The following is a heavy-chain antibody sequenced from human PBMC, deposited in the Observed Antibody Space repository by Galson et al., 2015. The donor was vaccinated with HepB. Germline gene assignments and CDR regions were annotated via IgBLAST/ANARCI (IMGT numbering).Heavy chain of an antibody. V-gene: IGHV1-58*01. CDR2: IVVGSGNT. J-gene: IGHJ6*02. D-gene: IGHD3-10*01. CDR1: GFTFTSSA. Sequence: SVKVSCKASGFTFTSSAVQWVRQARGQRLEWIGWIVVGSGNTNYAQKFQERVTITRDMSTSTAYMELSSLRSEDTAVYYCAADGVFYGSGSYLGYYYYGMDVWGQGTTVTVSS. CDR3: AADGVFYGSGSYLGYYYYGMDV.